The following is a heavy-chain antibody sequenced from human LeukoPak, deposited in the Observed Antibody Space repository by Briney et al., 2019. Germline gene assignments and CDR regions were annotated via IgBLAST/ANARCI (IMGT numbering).Heavy chain of an antibody. CDR1: GYSFTNYG. J-gene: IGHJ1*01. CDR3: ARDYYDSSGYAEYFQH. Sequence: ASVKVSCKASGYSFTNYGISWVRQAPGQGLEWMGWISAYNGKTYYAQNVQGRVTMATDTSTNTAYMELRSLRSDDTAVYYCARDYYDSSGYAEYFQHWGQGTLVTVSS. D-gene: IGHD3-22*01. V-gene: IGHV1-18*01. CDR2: ISAYNGKT.